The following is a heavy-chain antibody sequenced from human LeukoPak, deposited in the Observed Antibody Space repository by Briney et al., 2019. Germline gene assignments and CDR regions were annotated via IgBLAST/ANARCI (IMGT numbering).Heavy chain of an antibody. CDR2: INHSGST. Sequence: SETLSLTCAVYGGSFSGYYWSWIRQPPGKGLEWIGEINHSGSTNYNPSLKSRVTISVDTSKNQFSLKLSSVTAADTAVYYCARHGIGYSSSWRNYYGMDVWGQGTTVTVSS. CDR1: GGSFSGYY. D-gene: IGHD6-13*01. V-gene: IGHV4-34*01. J-gene: IGHJ6*02. CDR3: ARHGIGYSSSWRNYYGMDV.